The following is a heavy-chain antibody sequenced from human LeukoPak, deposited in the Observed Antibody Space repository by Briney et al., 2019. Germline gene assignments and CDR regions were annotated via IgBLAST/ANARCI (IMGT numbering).Heavy chain of an antibody. CDR3: ARDRGYCSSTSCIGYYMDV. J-gene: IGHJ6*03. V-gene: IGHV1-2*02. CDR2: INPNSGGT. Sequence: ASVKVSCKASGYTFTGYYMHWVRQAPGQGLEWMGWINPNSGGTNYAQKFQGRVTMTRDTSISTAYMELSRLRSDDTAVYYCARDRGYCSSTSCIGYYMDVWGKGTTVTVSS. D-gene: IGHD2-2*01. CDR1: GYTFTGYY.